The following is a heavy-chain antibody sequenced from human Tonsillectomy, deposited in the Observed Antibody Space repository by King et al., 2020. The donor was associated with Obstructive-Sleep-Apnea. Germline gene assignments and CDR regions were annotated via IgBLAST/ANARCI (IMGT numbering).Heavy chain of an antibody. CDR1: GFSFSNLA. Sequence: VQLVESGGDVVQPGRTLRLSCAGSGFSFSNLAMYWVRQAPGKGLEWVSLISYDGSKKSYADSVKGRFTISRDNSKNTFYLQMNSLRPEDTAVYYCATSTSVTFDMWGQGTMVTVSS. CDR2: ISYDGSKK. J-gene: IGHJ3*02. D-gene: IGHD2-2*01. CDR3: ATSTSVTFDM. V-gene: IGHV3-30*04.